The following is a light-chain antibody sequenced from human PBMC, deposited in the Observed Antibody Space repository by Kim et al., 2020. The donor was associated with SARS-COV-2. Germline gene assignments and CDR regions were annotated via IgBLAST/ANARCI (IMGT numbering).Light chain of an antibody. CDR2: EDN. J-gene: IGLJ3*02. CDR3: QSYVSCPWV. CDR1: IGIIAGKY. V-gene: IGLV6-57*03. Sequence: GKPLTISYTPSIGIIAGKYVLWYEKRQSGAPTTVIYEDNDRPSGVANRFSGSIDRSSNSASLTISGLKTEDEADYSCQSYVSCPWVFGGGTQLAVL.